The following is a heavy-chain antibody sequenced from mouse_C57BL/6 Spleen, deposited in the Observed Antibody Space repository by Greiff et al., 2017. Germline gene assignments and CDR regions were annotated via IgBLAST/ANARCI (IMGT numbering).Heavy chain of an antibody. J-gene: IGHJ4*01. D-gene: IGHD1-1*01. CDR3: ARTTVVRNYAMDY. Sequence: VQLQQSGPELVKPGASVKMSCKASGYTFTDYNMHWVKQSHGKSLEWIGYINPNNGGTSYNQKFKGKATLTVNKSSSTAYMELRSLTSEDSAVYYCARTTVVRNYAMDYWGQGTSVTVSS. CDR1: GYTFTDYN. V-gene: IGHV1-22*01. CDR2: INPNNGGT.